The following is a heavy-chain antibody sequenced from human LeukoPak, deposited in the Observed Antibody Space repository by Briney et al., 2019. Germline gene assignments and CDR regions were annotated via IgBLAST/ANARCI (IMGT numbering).Heavy chain of an antibody. V-gene: IGHV4-59*01. J-gene: IGHJ3*02. CDR2: ISYSGST. Sequence: PSETLSLTCTVSGGSISNYYWSWIRQPPGKGLEWIGYISYSGSTNYNPSLRSRVTISVDTSKNQFSLRLSSVTAADTAVYYCARGIEYYYDSSTPDAFDIWGQGTMVTVSS. D-gene: IGHD3-22*01. CDR1: GGSISNYY. CDR3: ARGIEYYYDSSTPDAFDI.